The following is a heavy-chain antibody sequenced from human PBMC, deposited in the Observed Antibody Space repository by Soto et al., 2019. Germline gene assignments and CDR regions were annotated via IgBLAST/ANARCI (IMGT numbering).Heavy chain of an antibody. Sequence: LRLSCAASGFPFSSYSMNWVRQAPGKGLEWVSYISSSSSTIYYADSVKGRFTISRDNAKNSLYLQMNSLRDEDTAVYYCARVSLFYYDGMDVCGQGTTVTVSS. J-gene: IGHJ6*02. CDR1: GFPFSSYS. CDR3: ARVSLFYYDGMDV. V-gene: IGHV3-48*02. CDR2: ISSSSSTI.